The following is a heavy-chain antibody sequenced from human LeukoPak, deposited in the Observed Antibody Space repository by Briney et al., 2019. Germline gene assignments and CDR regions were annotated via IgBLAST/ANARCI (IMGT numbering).Heavy chain of an antibody. D-gene: IGHD3-10*01. CDR2: NYYSGST. CDR1: GGSISSYY. J-gene: IGHJ6*03. V-gene: IGHV4-59*01. CDR3: ARGPNYGSGSLYYYYMDV. Sequence: SETLSLPCTVSGGSISSYYWSWIRQPPGKGLEWIGYNYYSGSTNYNPSLKSRVTISVDTSKNQFSLKLSSVTAADTAVYYCARGPNYGSGSLYYYYMDVWGKGTTVTVSS.